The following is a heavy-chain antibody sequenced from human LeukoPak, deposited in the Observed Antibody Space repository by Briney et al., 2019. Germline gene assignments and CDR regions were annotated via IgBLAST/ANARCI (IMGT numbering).Heavy chain of an antibody. CDR3: ARESPVAAVGRSWFDP. D-gene: IGHD6-13*01. CDR2: ISGGGVTT. CDR1: GFTFSSYA. Sequence: GGSLRLSCAASGFTFSSYAMSWVRQAPRKGLEWVSTISGGGVTTYYADSVKGRLTISRDNSKNTVSLQMNSLRDDDTAVYFCARESPVAAVGRSWFDPWGQGTLVTVSS. V-gene: IGHV3-23*01. J-gene: IGHJ5*02.